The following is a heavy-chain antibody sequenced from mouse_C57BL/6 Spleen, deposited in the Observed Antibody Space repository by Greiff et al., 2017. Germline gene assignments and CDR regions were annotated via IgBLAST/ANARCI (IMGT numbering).Heavy chain of an antibody. CDR2: IDPSDSYT. V-gene: IGHV1-69*01. D-gene: IGHD2-5*01. CDR1: GYTFTSYW. J-gene: IGHJ3*01. CDR3: ARAYYSNPWFAY. Sequence: VQLQQPGAELVMPGASVKLSCKASGYTFTSYWMHWVKQRPGQGLEWIGEIDPSDSYTNYNQKFKGKSTLTVDKSSSTADMQLSSLTSEDSAVYYCARAYYSNPWFAYWGQGTLVTVSA.